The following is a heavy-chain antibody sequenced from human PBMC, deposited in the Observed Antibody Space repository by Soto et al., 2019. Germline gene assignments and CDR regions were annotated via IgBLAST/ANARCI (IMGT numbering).Heavy chain of an antibody. CDR1: GGSISSGGYY. CDR2: IYYSGST. D-gene: IGHD6-13*01. CDR3: ARVAGYSSSWYPAVV. J-gene: IGHJ6*04. Sequence: SETLSLTCTVSGGSISSGGYYWSWIRQHPGKGLEWIGYIYYSGSTYYNPPLKSRVTISVDTSKNQFSLKLSSVTAADTAVYYCARVAGYSSSWYPAVVWGKGTTVTVSS. V-gene: IGHV4-31*03.